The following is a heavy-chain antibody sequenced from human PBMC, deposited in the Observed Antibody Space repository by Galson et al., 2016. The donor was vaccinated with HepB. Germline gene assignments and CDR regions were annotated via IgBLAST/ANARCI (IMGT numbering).Heavy chain of an antibody. Sequence: SLRLSCAASGFSFSTHSMDWVRQAPGKGLEWVSYISSSSSYISYADSVKGRFTISRDNAKNSLYLQLNSPRAEDTAVYYCAREPLDFGDYGVDYWGQGTRVTVAS. CDR3: AREPLDFGDYGVDY. CDR1: GFSFSTHS. CDR2: ISSSSSYI. J-gene: IGHJ4*02. D-gene: IGHD4-17*01. V-gene: IGHV3-21*01.